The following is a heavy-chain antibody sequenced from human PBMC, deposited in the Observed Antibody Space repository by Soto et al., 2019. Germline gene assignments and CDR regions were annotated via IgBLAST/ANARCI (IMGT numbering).Heavy chain of an antibody. CDR2: MNPNSGNT. Sequence: QVQLVQSGAEVKKPGASVKVSCKASGYTFTSYDINWVRQATGQGLEWMGWMNPNSGNTGYAQKFQGRVTMTRNTSISTAYMELSSLRSEDTAVYYCARLRSSSWYWNDYYYGMDVWGQGTTVTVSS. CDR3: ARLRSSSWYWNDYYYGMDV. CDR1: GYTFTSYD. J-gene: IGHJ6*02. V-gene: IGHV1-8*01. D-gene: IGHD6-13*01.